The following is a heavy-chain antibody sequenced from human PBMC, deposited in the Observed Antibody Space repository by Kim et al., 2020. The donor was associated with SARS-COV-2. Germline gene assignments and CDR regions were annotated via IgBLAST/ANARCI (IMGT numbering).Heavy chain of an antibody. Sequence: GGSLRLSCAASGFTFDDYAMHWVRQAPGKGLEWVSGISWNSGSIGYADSVKGRFTISRDNAKNSLYLQMNSLRAEDTALYYCAKAYYYGSGSYYTDGGM. CDR2: ISWNSGSI. D-gene: IGHD3-10*01. V-gene: IGHV3-9*01. CDR3: AKAYYYGSGSYYTDGGM. J-gene: IGHJ6*01. CDR1: GFTFDDYA.